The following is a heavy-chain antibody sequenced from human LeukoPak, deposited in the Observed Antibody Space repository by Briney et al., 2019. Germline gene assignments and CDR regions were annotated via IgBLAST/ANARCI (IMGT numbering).Heavy chain of an antibody. D-gene: IGHD1-1*01. Sequence: GGSLRLSCAASGFTFSNYAMSWVRQAPGKGLEWVSAISNNGGTTYYADSVKGRFTFSRDNSKNTLYLQMNSLRAEDTAVYYCAVNWNLDYWGQGTLVTVSS. J-gene: IGHJ4*02. V-gene: IGHV3-23*01. CDR3: AVNWNLDY. CDR2: ISNNGGTT. CDR1: GFTFSNYA.